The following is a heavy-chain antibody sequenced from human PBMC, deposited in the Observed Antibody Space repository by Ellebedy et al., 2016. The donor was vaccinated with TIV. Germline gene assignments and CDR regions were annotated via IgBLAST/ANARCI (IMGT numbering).Heavy chain of an antibody. CDR3: ARGDRSVVATINYYYYGMDV. Sequence: MPSETLSLTCTVSGGSISSYYWSWIRQPPGKGLEGFGYIYYSGSTNYNPSLKSRVTISVDPSKNQFSLKLSSVTAADTAVYYCARGDRSVVATINYYYYGMDVWGQGTTVTVSS. V-gene: IGHV4-59*01. CDR1: GGSISSYY. J-gene: IGHJ6*02. CDR2: IYYSGST. D-gene: IGHD5-12*01.